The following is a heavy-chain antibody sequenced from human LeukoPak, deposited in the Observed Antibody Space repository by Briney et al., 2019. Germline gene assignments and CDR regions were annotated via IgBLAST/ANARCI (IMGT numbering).Heavy chain of an antibody. Sequence: ASVKVSCKASGYTFTSYGISWVRQAPGQGLEWMGWISAYNGNTNYAQKLRGRVTMTTDTSTSTAYMELRSLRSDDTAVYYCARGQDLYGSGSYYSGWFDPWGQGTLVTVSS. J-gene: IGHJ5*02. D-gene: IGHD3-10*01. CDR1: GYTFTSYG. CDR3: ARGQDLYGSGSYYSGWFDP. V-gene: IGHV1-18*01. CDR2: ISAYNGNT.